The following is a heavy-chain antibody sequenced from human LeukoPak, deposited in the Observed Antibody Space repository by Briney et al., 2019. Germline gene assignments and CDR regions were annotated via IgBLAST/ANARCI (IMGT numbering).Heavy chain of an antibody. D-gene: IGHD2-2*01. CDR2: VSSSGSTI. V-gene: IGHV3-48*03. CDR3: ARDGSQLVVPAVSYMDV. Sequence: GGSLRLSCAASGFTFSSYEMNWVRQAPGKGLEWVSYVSSSGSTIYYADSVKGRFTISRDNAKNSLYLQMNSLRAEDTAVYYCARDGSQLVVPAVSYMDVWGKGTTVTVSS. J-gene: IGHJ6*03. CDR1: GFTFSSYE.